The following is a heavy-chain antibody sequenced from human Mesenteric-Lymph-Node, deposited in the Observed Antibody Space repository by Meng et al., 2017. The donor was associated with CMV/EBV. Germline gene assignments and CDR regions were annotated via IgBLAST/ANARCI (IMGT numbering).Heavy chain of an antibody. CDR3: ARWGGSGSYYRATYYFDY. D-gene: IGHD3-10*01. J-gene: IGHJ4*02. CDR1: SIRSTNW. V-gene: IGHV4-4*02. Sequence: SIRSTNWWSWARQPPGEGLEWSGEIYHSRSTNYNPSLKSRVTITVDKSKNQFSLKLSSVTAADTAVYYCARWGGSGSYYRATYYFDYWGQGTLVTVSS. CDR2: IYHSRST.